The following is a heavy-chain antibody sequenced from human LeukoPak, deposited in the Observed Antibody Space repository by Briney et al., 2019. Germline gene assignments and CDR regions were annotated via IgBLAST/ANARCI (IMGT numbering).Heavy chain of an antibody. CDR1: GFTVSSNS. D-gene: IGHD3-22*01. CDR3: ARRAGDYSHPYDY. J-gene: IGHJ4*02. V-gene: IGHV3-53*01. Sequence: GGSLRLSCTVSGFTVSSNSMSWVRQAPGKGLEWVSFIYSGGSTHYSDSVRGRFTISRDNSKNTLYLQMNSLRAEDTAVYYCARRAGDYSHPYDYWGQGTLVTVSS. CDR2: IYSGGST.